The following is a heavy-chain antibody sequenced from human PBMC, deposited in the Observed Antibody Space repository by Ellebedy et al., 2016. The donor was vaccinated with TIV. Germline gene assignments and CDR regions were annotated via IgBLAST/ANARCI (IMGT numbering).Heavy chain of an antibody. D-gene: IGHD5-18*01. CDR3: ARDAPYSGYSYGPYYFDY. CDR2: IKQDGSER. Sequence: GGSLRLSCAASGFTFSSYWMSRVRQAPGKGLEWVANIKQDGSERYYVDSVKGRFTISRDNAKNSLYLQMNSLRAEDTAVYYCARDAPYSGYSYGPYYFDYWGQGTLVTVSS. J-gene: IGHJ4*02. V-gene: IGHV3-7*03. CDR1: GFTFSSYW.